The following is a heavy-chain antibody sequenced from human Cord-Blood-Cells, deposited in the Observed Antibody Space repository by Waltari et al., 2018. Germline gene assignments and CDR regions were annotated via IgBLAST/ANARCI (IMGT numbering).Heavy chain of an antibody. J-gene: IGHJ4*02. CDR3: AREYYYGSGSDY. CDR1: GSTFSSHA. V-gene: IGHV3-30-3*01. Sequence: QVQLVESGGGVVQPGRSLRLSCAASGSTFSSHAMHWVRQAPGKGLEWVAVISYDGSNKYYADSVKGRFTISRDNSKNTLYLQMNSLRAEDTAVYYCAREYYYGSGSDYWGQGTLVTVSS. D-gene: IGHD3-10*01. CDR2: ISYDGSNK.